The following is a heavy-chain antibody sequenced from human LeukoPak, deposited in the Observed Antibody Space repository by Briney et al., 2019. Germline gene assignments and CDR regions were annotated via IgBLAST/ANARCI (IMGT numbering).Heavy chain of an antibody. Sequence: GGSLRLSCAISGFIFNTNGMNWVRQSPGKGLEWLATIAGGDESTYYADSVKGRFAISRDNSKNTVFLHMNSLRVEDTAVYDCARGVYWSLDYWGQGTPVTVSS. CDR3: ARGVYWSLDY. CDR1: GFIFNTNG. CDR2: IAGGDEST. V-gene: IGHV3-23*01. D-gene: IGHD1-1*01. J-gene: IGHJ4*02.